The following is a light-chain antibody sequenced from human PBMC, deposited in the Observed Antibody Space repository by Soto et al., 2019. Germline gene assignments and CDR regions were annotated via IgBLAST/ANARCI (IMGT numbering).Light chain of an antibody. V-gene: IGKV1-39*01. Sequence: DIHMTQSASSLSASVGDRVTITCGAGQSISSYLNWYQQKPGKAPKLLIYAASSLQSGVPSRSSGSGSGTDFTLTISSLPPEDFETYYCQQSYSNPLTFGGGTKVDIK. CDR1: QSISSY. CDR3: QQSYSNPLT. CDR2: AAS. J-gene: IGKJ4*01.